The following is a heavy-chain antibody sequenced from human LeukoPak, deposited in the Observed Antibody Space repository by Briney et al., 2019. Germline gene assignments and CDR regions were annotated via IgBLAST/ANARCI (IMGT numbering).Heavy chain of an antibody. CDR3: AAAGGSYSGWGFDI. CDR1: GYTFTRHY. CDR2: INPSGGST. D-gene: IGHD1-26*01. V-gene: IGHV1-46*01. J-gene: IGHJ3*02. Sequence: ASVKVSCKASGYTFTRHYMHWVRQAPGQGLEWMGIINPSGGSTIYAQKFQGRVTMTRDTSTSTVYMELSSLRSEDTAVYYCAAAGGSYSGWGFDIWGQGTVVTVSS.